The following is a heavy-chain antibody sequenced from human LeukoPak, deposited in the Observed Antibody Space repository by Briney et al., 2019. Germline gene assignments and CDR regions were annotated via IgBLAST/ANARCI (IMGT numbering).Heavy chain of an antibody. CDR3: ARGGVFVNAMDV. J-gene: IGHJ6*02. Sequence: TGESLKISCEASGYSFPSFWIGWVRQMPGKGLEWMGIIYPGDSDTRYSPSFQGQVTISVDRPIHTAYLQWSSLKASDTAIYYCARGGVFVNAMDVWGQGTTVTVSS. CDR2: IYPGDSDT. V-gene: IGHV5-51*01. D-gene: IGHD3-3*01. CDR1: GYSFPSFW.